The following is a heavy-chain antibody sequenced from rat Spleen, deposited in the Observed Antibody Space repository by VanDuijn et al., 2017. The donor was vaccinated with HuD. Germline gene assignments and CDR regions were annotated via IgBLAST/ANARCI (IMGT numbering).Heavy chain of an antibody. CDR3: TRTGSSYY. CDR1: GFTFSNYG. D-gene: IGHD1-2*01. Sequence: EVQLVESGGGLVQPGRSMKFSCAASGFTFSNYGMAWVRQAPKKGLEWVAYISYDGGSTYYRDSVKGRFTISRDNAKSTLYLQMNSLRSEDTATYYCTRTGSSYYWGQGVMVTVSS. CDR2: ISYDGGST. V-gene: IGHV5-22*01. J-gene: IGHJ2*01.